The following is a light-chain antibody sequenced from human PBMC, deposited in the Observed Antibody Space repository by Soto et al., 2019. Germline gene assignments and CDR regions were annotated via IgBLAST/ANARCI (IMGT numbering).Light chain of an antibody. Sequence: GQSVTISCTGTSSDVGGYNYVSWYQQHPGKAPKLMIYEVSKRPSGVPDRFSGSKSGNAASLTVSGLQAEDEADYYCSSYAGSNNVVGTGTQLTVL. CDR2: EVS. V-gene: IGLV2-8*01. J-gene: IGLJ1*01. CDR1: SSDVGGYNY. CDR3: SSYAGSNNV.